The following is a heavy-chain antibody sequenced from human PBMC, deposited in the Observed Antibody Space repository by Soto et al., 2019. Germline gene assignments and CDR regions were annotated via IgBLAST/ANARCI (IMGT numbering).Heavy chain of an antibody. CDR2: ISYAGINN. D-gene: IGHD6-19*01. CDR3: ARDRPAVAGKYYYYYAMDV. Sequence: QVEMVESGGGVVQPGRSLRLSCATSGVFFSRYGMHWVRQAPGKGLEWVALISYAGINNYYGDSVKGRFTISRDNSMNTLYLQMNSLRVDDTAIYYCARDRPAVAGKYYYYYAMDVWGQGTTVTVSS. J-gene: IGHJ6*02. V-gene: IGHV3-33*01. CDR1: GVFFSRYG.